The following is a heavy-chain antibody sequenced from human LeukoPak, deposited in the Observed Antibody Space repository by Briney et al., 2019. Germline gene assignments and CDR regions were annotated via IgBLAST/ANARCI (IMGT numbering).Heavy chain of an antibody. Sequence: GGSLRLSCAASGFTFSSYWMHWVRQAPGKGLVWVSRINSDGSSTSYADSVKGRFTISRDNAKNTLYLQMNSLGAEDTAVYYCAREGWLQRELNFDYWGQGTLVTVSS. V-gene: IGHV3-74*01. CDR2: INSDGSST. CDR3: AREGWLQRELNFDY. J-gene: IGHJ4*02. CDR1: GFTFSSYW. D-gene: IGHD5-24*01.